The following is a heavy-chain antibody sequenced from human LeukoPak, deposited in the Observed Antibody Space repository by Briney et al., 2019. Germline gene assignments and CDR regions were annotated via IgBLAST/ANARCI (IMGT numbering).Heavy chain of an antibody. V-gene: IGHV3-7*01. CDR1: GFTFSSYW. CDR2: IKQDGSEK. J-gene: IGHJ6*03. CDR3: ARDRNYDILTGYYSYYYYYMDV. D-gene: IGHD3-9*01. Sequence: GGSLRLSCAASGFTFSSYWMSWVRQAPGKGLEWVANIKQDGSEKYYVDSVKGRFTISRDNSKNTLYLQMNSLRAEDTAVYYCARDRNYDILTGYYSYYYYYMDVWGKGTTVTVSS.